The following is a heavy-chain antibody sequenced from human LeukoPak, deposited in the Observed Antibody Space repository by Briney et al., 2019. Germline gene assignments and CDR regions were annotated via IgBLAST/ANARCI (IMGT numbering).Heavy chain of an antibody. D-gene: IGHD2/OR15-2a*01. V-gene: IGHV3-21*01. CDR3: TRKGSQWDFLVDY. CDR2: ITSSCCYI. CDR1: GFTFSSYS. Sequence: GGSLRLSCAASGFTFSSYSMNWVRQAPGKGLEWVSSITSSCCYIYYADSVKGRFPISRDNSENSLYLQMDSLTAEDTAVYYCTRKGSQWDFLVDYWGQRTRVAVSP. J-gene: IGHJ4*02.